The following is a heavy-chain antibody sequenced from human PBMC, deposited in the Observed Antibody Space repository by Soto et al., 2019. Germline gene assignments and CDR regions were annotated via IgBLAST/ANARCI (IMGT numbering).Heavy chain of an antibody. V-gene: IGHV4-59*01. CDR2: IYYTGST. D-gene: IGHD3-10*01. CDR3: ARDGRFGELSPTYFDY. Sequence: SETLSLTCTVSGGSISSYYWSWIRQPPGKGLEWIGYIYYTGSTNYNPSLKSRVTISVDTSKNQFSLKLSSVTAADTAVYYCARDGRFGELSPTYFDYWGQGTLVTVSS. J-gene: IGHJ4*02. CDR1: GGSISSYY.